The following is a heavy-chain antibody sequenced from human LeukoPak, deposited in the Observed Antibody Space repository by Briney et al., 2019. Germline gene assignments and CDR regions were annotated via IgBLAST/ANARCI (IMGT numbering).Heavy chain of an antibody. V-gene: IGHV4-39*07. D-gene: IGHD3-10*01. CDR3: ARAEPDYYGSGSYAPFDY. Sequence: SETLSLTCTVSGGSISSSSYYWGWIRQPPGKGLEWIGSIYQSETAHYNPSLKSRVTISVDTSKNQFSLKLSSVTAADTAVYYCARAEPDYYGSGSYAPFDYWGQGTLVTVSS. CDR2: IYQSETA. J-gene: IGHJ4*02. CDR1: GGSISSSSYY.